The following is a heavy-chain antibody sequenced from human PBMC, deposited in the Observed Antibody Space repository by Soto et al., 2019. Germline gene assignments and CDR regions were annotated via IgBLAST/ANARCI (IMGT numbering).Heavy chain of an antibody. V-gene: IGHV1-69*12. D-gene: IGHD3-10*01. CDR1: GGTFSSYA. J-gene: IGHJ4*02. Sequence: QVQLVQSGAEVKKPGSSVKVSCKASGGTFSSYAISWVRQAPGQGLEWMGGIIPIFGTANYAQKFQVRVTITADESTSTAYMELSSLRSEDTAVYYCARVPPVWVRGVHYFDYWGQGTLVTVSS. CDR2: IIPIFGTA. CDR3: ARVPPVWVRGVHYFDY.